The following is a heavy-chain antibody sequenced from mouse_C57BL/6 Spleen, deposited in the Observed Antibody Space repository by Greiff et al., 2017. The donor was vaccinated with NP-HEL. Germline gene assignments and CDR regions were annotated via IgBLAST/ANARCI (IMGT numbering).Heavy chain of an antibody. J-gene: IGHJ2*01. CDR2: ISYDGSN. CDR1: GYSITSGYY. V-gene: IGHV3-6*01. D-gene: IGHD1-1*01. Sequence: DVQLQQSGPGLVKPSQSLSLTCSVTGYSITSGYYWNWIRQFPGNKLEWMGYISYDGSNNYNPSLKNRISITRDTSKNQFFLKLNSVTTEDTATYYCARGFTTVVEYYFDYWGQGTTLTVSS. CDR3: ARGFTTVVEYYFDY.